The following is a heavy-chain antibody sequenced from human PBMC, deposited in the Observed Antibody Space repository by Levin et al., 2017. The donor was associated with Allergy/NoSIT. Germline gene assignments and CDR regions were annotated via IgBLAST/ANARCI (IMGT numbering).Heavy chain of an antibody. Sequence: SETLSLTCAVYGGSFSGYYWSWIRQPPGKGLEWIGEINHSGSTNYNPSLKSRVTISVDTSKNQFSLKLSSVTAADTAVYYCARGGGGNCYSLIWTCNDAFDIWGQGTMVTVSS. V-gene: IGHV4-34*01. CDR3: ARGGGGNCYSLIWTCNDAFDI. D-gene: IGHD2-15*01. CDR1: GGSFSGYY. CDR2: INHSGST. J-gene: IGHJ3*02.